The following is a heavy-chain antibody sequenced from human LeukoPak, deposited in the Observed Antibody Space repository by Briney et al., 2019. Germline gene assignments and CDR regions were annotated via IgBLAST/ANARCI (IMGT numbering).Heavy chain of an antibody. CDR1: GGSISSYY. CDR2: IYYSGST. J-gene: IGHJ4*02. Sequence: PSETLSLTCTVSGGSISSYYWSWIRQPPGKGLEWIGYIYYSGSTNYNPSLKSRVTISVDTSTNQFSLKLTSVTAADTAVYYCARDLLGRGGSFDFWGRGTLVTVSS. V-gene: IGHV4-59*01. CDR3: ARDLLGRGGSFDF. D-gene: IGHD3-10*01.